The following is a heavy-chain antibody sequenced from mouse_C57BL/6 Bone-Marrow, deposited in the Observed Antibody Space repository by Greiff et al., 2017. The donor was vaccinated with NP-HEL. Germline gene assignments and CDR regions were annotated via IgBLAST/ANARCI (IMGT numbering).Heavy chain of an antibody. CDR2: INYDGSST. CDR3: ARWGFWCFDV. J-gene: IGHJ1*03. D-gene: IGHD3-1*01. CDR1: GFTFSDYY. V-gene: IGHV5-16*01. Sequence: EVKVVESEGGLVQPGSSMKLSCTASGFTFSDYYMAWVRQVPEKGLEWVANINYDGSSTYYLDSLKSRFIISRDNAKNILYLQMSSLKSEDTATYYCARWGFWCFDVWGTGTTVTVSS.